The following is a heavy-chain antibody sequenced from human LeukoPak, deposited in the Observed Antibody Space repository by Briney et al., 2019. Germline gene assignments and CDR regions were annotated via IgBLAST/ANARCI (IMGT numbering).Heavy chain of an antibody. CDR3: ARAQVGYNWFDP. D-gene: IGHD1-26*01. Sequence: GSLRLSCAASGFAVSDCTMNWVRQAPGKGLEWISSISRSQTYIYYADSVKGRFAISKDNAENSLYLQMNSLRAEDTAVYYCARAQVGYNWFDPWGQGTLVSVSS. CDR2: ISRSQTYI. J-gene: IGHJ5*02. V-gene: IGHV3-21*01. CDR1: GFAVSDCT.